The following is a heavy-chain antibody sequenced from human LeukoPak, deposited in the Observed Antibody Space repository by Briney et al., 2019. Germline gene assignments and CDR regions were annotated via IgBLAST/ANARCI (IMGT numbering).Heavy chain of an antibody. J-gene: IGHJ3*02. Sequence: GGSLRLSCTASGFTFCDYVMSWVRQAPGKGLEWVGFIRSKAYGGTTKNAASVKGRFTISRDDSRSITYLQMNSLKTEDTAVYYCTRRYNYDSSGYYYVRDAFDIWGQGTMVTVSS. CDR2: IRSKAYGGTT. CDR3: TRRYNYDSSGYYYVRDAFDI. D-gene: IGHD3-22*01. CDR1: GFTFCDYV. V-gene: IGHV3-49*04.